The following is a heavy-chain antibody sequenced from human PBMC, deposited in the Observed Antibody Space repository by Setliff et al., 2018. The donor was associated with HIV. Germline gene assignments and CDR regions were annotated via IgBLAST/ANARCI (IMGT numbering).Heavy chain of an antibody. CDR3: ARDLTSNSNCFEP. Sequence: SETLSLTCTVSGGSISTYYWTWIRQHPGKGLEWIGYVYYTGKTYYNPSLESRISMSVDTSKNQFSLKLTSVTAADTAIYYCARDLTSNSNCFEPWGQGTQVT. CDR1: GGSISTYY. CDR2: VYYTGKT. J-gene: IGHJ5*02. D-gene: IGHD4-4*01. V-gene: IGHV4-59*06.